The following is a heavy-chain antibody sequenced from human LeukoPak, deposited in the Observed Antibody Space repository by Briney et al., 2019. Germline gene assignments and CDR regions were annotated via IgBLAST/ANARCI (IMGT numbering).Heavy chain of an antibody. D-gene: IGHD5-18*01. CDR2: IYYSGST. V-gene: IGHV4-30-4*08. CDR3: ARHQGYSYGLYYFDY. CDR1: GGSISSGDYY. Sequence: PSETLSLTCTVTGGSISSGDYYWSWIRQPPGKGLEWIGYIYYSGSTYYNPSLKSRVTISVDTSKNQFSLKLSSVTAADTAVYYCARHQGYSYGLYYFDYWGQGTLVTVSS. J-gene: IGHJ4*02.